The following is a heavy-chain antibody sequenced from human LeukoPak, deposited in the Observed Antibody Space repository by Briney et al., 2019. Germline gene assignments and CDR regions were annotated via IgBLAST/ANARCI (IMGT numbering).Heavy chain of an antibody. J-gene: IGHJ6*02. V-gene: IGHV4-4*07. Sequence: SETLSLTCTVSGGSISGYYWSWIRQPAGKGLEWIGRIYSSGSTNYNPSLKSRVTMSVDTSKNQFSLKVNSVTAADTAVYYCAKESPLRADGMDVWGPGTTLTLSS. CDR1: GGSISGYY. CDR3: AKESPLRADGMDV. CDR2: IYSSGST.